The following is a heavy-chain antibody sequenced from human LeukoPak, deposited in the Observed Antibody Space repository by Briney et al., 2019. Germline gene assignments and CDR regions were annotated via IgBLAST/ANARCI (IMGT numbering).Heavy chain of an antibody. CDR3: ARGHSVEPYYYYYYMDV. Sequence: SETLSLTCTVSGGSISSYYWSWIRQLPGKGLEWIGYIYYSGSTNYKPSLKSRVTISVDTSKNQFSLKLRSVTAADTAVYYCARGHSVEPYYYYYYMDVWGKGTTVTVSS. CDR1: GGSISSYY. J-gene: IGHJ6*03. V-gene: IGHV4-59*01. CDR2: IYYSGST. D-gene: IGHD5/OR15-5a*01.